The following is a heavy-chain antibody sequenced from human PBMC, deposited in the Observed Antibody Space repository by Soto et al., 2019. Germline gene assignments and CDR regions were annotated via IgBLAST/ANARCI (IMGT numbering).Heavy chain of an antibody. J-gene: IGHJ4*02. CDR1: GASISSYY. CDR2: INNSGST. Sequence: PSETLSLTCTVSGASISSYYWSWIRQPPGKGPEWIGSINNSGSTDYNPSLKSRVTISVDTSKNQFSLKLSSVTAADTAVYYCASFSPYCSGVSCCFRPFVYWGQGTLVTVSS. D-gene: IGHD2-15*01. V-gene: IGHV4-59*01. CDR3: ASFSPYCSGVSCCFRPFVY.